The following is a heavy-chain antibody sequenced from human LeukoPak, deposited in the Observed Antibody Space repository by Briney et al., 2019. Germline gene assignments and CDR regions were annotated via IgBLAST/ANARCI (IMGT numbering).Heavy chain of an antibody. CDR1: GGCISSSSYY. D-gene: IGHD2-2*01. J-gene: IGHJ5*02. Sequence: SEALSLTCTVSGGCISSSSYYWGWIRQPPGKGLEWIGSIYYSGSTHDNPSLKSRVTISVDTSKNQFSLKLSSVTAADTAVYYCARGVGDIVVVPAATTPNNWSDPWGQGTLVTVSS. CDR2: IYYSGST. CDR3: ARGVGDIVVVPAATTPNNWSDP. V-gene: IGHV4-39*01.